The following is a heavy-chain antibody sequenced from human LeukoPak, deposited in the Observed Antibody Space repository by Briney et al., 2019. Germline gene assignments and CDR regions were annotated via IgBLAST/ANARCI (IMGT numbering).Heavy chain of an antibody. D-gene: IGHD2-15*01. CDR1: GGSISSSSYY. V-gene: IGHV4-39*07. Sequence: PSETLSLTCTVSGGSISSSSYYWGWIRQPPGKGLEWIGSIYYSGSTNYNPSLKSRVTISVDTSKNQFSLKLSSVTAADTAVYYCARSPALRKYYFDYWGQGTLATVSS. CDR3: ARSPALRKYYFDY. CDR2: IYYSGST. J-gene: IGHJ4*02.